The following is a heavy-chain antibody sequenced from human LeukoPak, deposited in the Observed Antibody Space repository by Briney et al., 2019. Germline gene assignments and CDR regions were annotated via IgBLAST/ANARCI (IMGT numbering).Heavy chain of an antibody. CDR1: GYTFTGYY. CDR3: ARDPPRGDGNNYGYFDL. D-gene: IGHD5-24*01. Sequence: GASVKVSCTASGYTFTGYYMHWVRQAPGQGLEWMGWISAYNGNTNNAQKLQGRVTMTTDTSTRTAYMEVRRLRSDDTAVYYCARDPPRGDGNNYGYFDLWGRGTLVSVSS. J-gene: IGHJ2*01. V-gene: IGHV1-18*04. CDR2: ISAYNGNT.